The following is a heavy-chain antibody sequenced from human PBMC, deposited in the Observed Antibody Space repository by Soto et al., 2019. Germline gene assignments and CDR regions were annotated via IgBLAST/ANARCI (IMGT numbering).Heavy chain of an antibody. J-gene: IGHJ4*02. CDR2: MNPNSGNT. CDR1: GYTFTRYD. V-gene: IGHV1-8*01. CDR3: AREKSSVAIDC. Sequence: GASGKVSCKASGYTFTRYDINWGRQATGQGLEWMGWMNPNSGNTGYAQKFQGRVTMTRNTSISTAYMELTSLRSEDTSVYYCAREKSSVAIDCWGQGTLVTVSS. D-gene: IGHD3-22*01.